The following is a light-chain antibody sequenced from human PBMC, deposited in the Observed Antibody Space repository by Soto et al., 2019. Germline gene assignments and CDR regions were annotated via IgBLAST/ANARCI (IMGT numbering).Light chain of an antibody. CDR2: DAS. CDR3: QQRSSWPLLT. J-gene: IGKJ4*01. CDR1: QGVSNY. Sequence: EIVLTQSPATLSLSPGERATISCRASQGVSNYLAWFQQKPGQAPRLLIYDASNRATGIPARFSGSESGTDFTLTISRLEPEDFAVYYCQQRSSWPLLTFGGGTKVEI. V-gene: IGKV3-11*01.